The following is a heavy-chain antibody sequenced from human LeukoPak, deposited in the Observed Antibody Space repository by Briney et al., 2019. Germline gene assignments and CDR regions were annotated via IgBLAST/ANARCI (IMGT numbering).Heavy chain of an antibody. V-gene: IGHV3-7*01. CDR2: IKQDGSEK. CDR3: ARERGYSGYDSPPYYYYYMDV. D-gene: IGHD5-12*01. J-gene: IGHJ6*03. CDR1: GFTFSSYW. Sequence: GGSLRLSCAASGFTFSSYWMSWVRQAPGKGLEWVADIKQDGSEKYYVDSVKGRFTISRDNAKNSLYLQMNSLRAEDTAVYYCARERGYSGYDSPPYYYYYMDVWGKGTTVTVSS.